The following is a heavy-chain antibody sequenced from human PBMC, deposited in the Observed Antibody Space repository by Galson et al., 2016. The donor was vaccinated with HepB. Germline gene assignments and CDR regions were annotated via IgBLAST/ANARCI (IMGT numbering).Heavy chain of an antibody. CDR2: IYDSGST. V-gene: IGHV4-31*03. D-gene: IGHD3-16*01. J-gene: IGHJ6*02. Sequence: TLSLTCTVSGASINSGDFYWTWIRQHPGKGLEWIGYIYDSGSTFYNPSPKSRFSISMDTSKNQFSLKLTSVTAADTAVYFCARDVRGEKGTGLDVWGQGASVTVSS. CDR3: ARDVRGEKGTGLDV. CDR1: GASINSGDFY.